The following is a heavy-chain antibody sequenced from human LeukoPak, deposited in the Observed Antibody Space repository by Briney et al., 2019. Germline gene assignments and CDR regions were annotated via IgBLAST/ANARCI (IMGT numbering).Heavy chain of an antibody. J-gene: IGHJ4*02. CDR1: AFAFCDFS. D-gene: IGHD2-8*02. Sequence: GGSLRLSCAASAFAFCDFSINWVRQAPGKGLEWVSSISSSSSHIYYADSVKGRFTISRDNAKNSLYLQMNSLRAEDTAVYYCARVVPGTGFFYWGQGTLVTVSS. CDR3: ARVVPGTGFFY. CDR2: ISSSSSHI. V-gene: IGHV3-21*01.